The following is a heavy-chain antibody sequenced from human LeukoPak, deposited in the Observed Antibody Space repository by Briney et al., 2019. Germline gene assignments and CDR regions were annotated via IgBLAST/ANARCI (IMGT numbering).Heavy chain of an antibody. J-gene: IGHJ6*03. Sequence: GGSLRLSCAASGFTFSSYAMTWVRQAPGKGLEWVSAISGSGGSTYYADSVKGQFTISRDNSKNTLLLQMNSLRAEDTAVYYCAKRRGLELLYYYYMDVWGKGTTVTVSS. CDR2: ISGSGGST. CDR1: GFTFSSYA. V-gene: IGHV3-23*01. CDR3: AKRRGLELLYYYYMDV. D-gene: IGHD1-7*01.